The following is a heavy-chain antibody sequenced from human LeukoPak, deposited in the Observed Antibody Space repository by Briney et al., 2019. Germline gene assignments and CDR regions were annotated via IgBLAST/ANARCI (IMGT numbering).Heavy chain of an antibody. Sequence: APVKVSCKTSGYSFTDYYMHWGRQAPGQGLGWMGWINPNSGGTSSAQKFQGRVTMTRDTSISTVYMEVSWLTSDDTAIYYCARADRLHGGPYLIGPWGQGTLVTVSS. CDR2: INPNSGGT. CDR1: GYSFTDYY. J-gene: IGHJ5*02. CDR3: ARADRLHGGPYLIGP. D-gene: IGHD2-21*01. V-gene: IGHV1-2*02.